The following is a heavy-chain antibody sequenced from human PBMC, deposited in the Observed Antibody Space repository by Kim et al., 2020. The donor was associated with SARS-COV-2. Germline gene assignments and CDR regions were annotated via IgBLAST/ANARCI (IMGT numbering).Heavy chain of an antibody. J-gene: IGHJ5*02. D-gene: IGHD3-3*01. CDR2: IKQDGSEK. CDR3: ARGGLGYDFWSSNWFDP. Sequence: GGSLRLSCAASGFTFSTYWMSWVRQAPGKGLEWVATIKQDGSEKYYVDSVKGRFTISRDNVKKSLYLQMNSLRAEDTAVYHCARGGLGYDFWSSNWFDPCGQGTLVIVSS. CDR1: GFTFSTYW. V-gene: IGHV3-7*01.